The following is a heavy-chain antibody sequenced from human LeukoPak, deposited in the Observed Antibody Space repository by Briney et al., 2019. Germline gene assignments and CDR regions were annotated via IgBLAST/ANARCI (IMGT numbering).Heavy chain of an antibody. CDR2: ISAYNGNT. CDR3: ARGPYYYDSSGYLVPNAFDI. J-gene: IGHJ3*02. Sequence: ASVKVSCKASGYTFTSYGISWVRQAPGQGLEWMGWISAYNGNTNYAQKLRGRVTMTTDTSTSTAYMELRSLRSDDTAVYYCARGPYYYDSSGYLVPNAFDIWGQGTMVTVSS. V-gene: IGHV1-18*01. D-gene: IGHD3-22*01. CDR1: GYTFTSYG.